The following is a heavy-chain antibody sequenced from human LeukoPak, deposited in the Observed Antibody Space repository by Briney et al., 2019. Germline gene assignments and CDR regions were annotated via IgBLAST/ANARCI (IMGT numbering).Heavy chain of an antibody. Sequence: PSETLSLTCTVSGGSISSSSYYWGWVRQAPGKGLEWVANINQDGGETNYVDSVKGRFTISRDNTKNSLYLQMNSLRAEDTAVYYCSESLNYWGQGTLVTVSS. CDR3: SESLNY. CDR1: GGSISSSSYY. J-gene: IGHJ4*02. V-gene: IGHV3-7*01. CDR2: INQDGGET.